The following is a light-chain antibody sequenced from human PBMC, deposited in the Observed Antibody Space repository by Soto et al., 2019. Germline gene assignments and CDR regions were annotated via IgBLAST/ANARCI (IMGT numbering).Light chain of an antibody. J-gene: IGLJ3*02. CDR2: EDT. CDR3: SSYAAGTPSVL. Sequence: QSALTQPASVAGSPGQSITISCTGISNTVETYTLVSWYQQYPGEAPNLIIYEDTKRPSGVSDRFSGFKSGNTASLTISGLQRDDESDYYCSSYAAGTPSVLFGGGTKLPVL. V-gene: IGLV2-23*01. CDR1: SNTVETYTL.